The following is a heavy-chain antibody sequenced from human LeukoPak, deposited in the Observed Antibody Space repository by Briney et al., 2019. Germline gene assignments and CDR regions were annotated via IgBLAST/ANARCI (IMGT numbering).Heavy chain of an antibody. D-gene: IGHD3-10*02. CDR1: GLTFRSYV. CDR3: AKVPMFGYMDV. CDR2: IGGSGGST. J-gene: IGHJ6*03. V-gene: IGHV3-23*01. Sequence: GGSLRLSCVASGLTFRSYVMNWVRQAPGKGLEWVSSIGGSGGSTNYADSVKGRFTISRDNSKNTLYLQMNSLRAEDTDVYYCAKVPMFGYMDVWGKGTTVTVSS.